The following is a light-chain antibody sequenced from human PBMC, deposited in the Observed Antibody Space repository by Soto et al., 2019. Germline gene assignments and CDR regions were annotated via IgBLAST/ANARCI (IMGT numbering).Light chain of an antibody. J-gene: IGKJ4*01. CDR1: QSVNNY. CDR3: HQRSNWHLT. V-gene: IGKV3-11*01. Sequence: EIVLTQSPATLSLSPGERATLSCRASQSVNNYLAWYKQKPGQAPRLLNYDAASRATDIPARFSGSGSGTDFPLTISCLEPEDFATYYCHQRSNWHLTFGGGTKVDIK. CDR2: DAA.